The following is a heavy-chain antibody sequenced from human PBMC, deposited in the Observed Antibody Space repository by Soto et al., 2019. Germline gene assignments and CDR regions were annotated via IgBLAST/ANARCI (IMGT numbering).Heavy chain of an antibody. CDR3: ATEVGIAATNTRGDFDY. CDR2: ISGSGDKT. Sequence: VQLLESGGGLAQPGGSLRLSCAASGFTFSTYGMSWVRQAPGKGLEWVSAISGSGDKTLHADSAKGRFTISRDNSKNTLYLQMNSLRAEDTAVYYCATEVGIAATNTRGDFDYWGQGTLVTVSS. J-gene: IGHJ4*02. D-gene: IGHD6-13*01. CDR1: GFTFSTYG. V-gene: IGHV3-23*01.